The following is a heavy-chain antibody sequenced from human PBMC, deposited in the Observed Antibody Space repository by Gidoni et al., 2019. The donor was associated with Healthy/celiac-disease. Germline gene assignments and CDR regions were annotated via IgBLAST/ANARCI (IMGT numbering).Heavy chain of an antibody. CDR2: IYYSGST. Sequence: QVQLQESGPGLVKPSETLSLTCTVSGVYISSYYWSWIRQPPGKGLEWIGYIYYSGSTNYNPSLKSRVTISVDTSKNQFSLKLSSVTAADTAVYYCARVNDSEYFDLWGRGTLVTVSS. CDR3: ARVNDSEYFDL. D-gene: IGHD3-22*01. V-gene: IGHV4-59*01. J-gene: IGHJ2*01. CDR1: GVYISSYY.